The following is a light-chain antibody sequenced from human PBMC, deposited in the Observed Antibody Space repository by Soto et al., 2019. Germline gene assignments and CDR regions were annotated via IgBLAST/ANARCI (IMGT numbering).Light chain of an antibody. Sequence: QSALTQPASVSGSPGQSITISCSGTSSDVGSYNLVSWYQQHPGKAPKLLIYEGNKRPSGVSNRFSGSKSGNTASLTVSGLQTEDEADYYCCSYAGSSAFYVFGTGTKVP. CDR2: EGN. J-gene: IGLJ1*01. CDR3: CSYAGSSAFYV. CDR1: SSDVGSYNL. V-gene: IGLV2-23*01.